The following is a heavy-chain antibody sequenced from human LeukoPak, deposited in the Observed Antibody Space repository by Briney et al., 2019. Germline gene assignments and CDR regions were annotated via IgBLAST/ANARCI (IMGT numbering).Heavy chain of an antibody. J-gene: IGHJ6*03. CDR2: IYYSGST. CDR3: ARYNYCSSTSCYYYYYYMDV. V-gene: IGHV4-59*01. Sequence: PSETLSLTCTVSGGSISSYYWSWIRQPPGKGLEWIVYIYYSGSTNYNPSLKSRVTISVDTSKNQFSLKLSSVTAADTAVYYCARYNYCSSTSCYYYYYYMDVWGKGTTVTVSS. D-gene: IGHD2-2*01. CDR1: GGSISSYY.